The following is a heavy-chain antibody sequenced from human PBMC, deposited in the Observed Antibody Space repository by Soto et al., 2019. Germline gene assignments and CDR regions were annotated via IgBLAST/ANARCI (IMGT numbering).Heavy chain of an antibody. V-gene: IGHV1-69*06. CDR1: A. J-gene: IGHJ4*02. CDR2: IIPIFGTA. CDR3: ARAGCSGGSRRFGF. Sequence: ARRSPQQAPKQGLEWMGGIIPIFGTANYAQKFQGRVTITADKSTSTAYMELSSLRSEDTAVYYCARAGCSGGSRRFGFWGQGTLVTLSS. D-gene: IGHD2-15*01.